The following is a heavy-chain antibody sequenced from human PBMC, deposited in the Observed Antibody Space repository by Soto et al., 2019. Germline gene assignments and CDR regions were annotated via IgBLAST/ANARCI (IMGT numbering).Heavy chain of an antibody. J-gene: IGHJ6*02. CDR2: TYYRSKWYN. D-gene: IGHD6-19*01. CDR1: GDSVSSNSAA. V-gene: IGHV6-1*01. CDR3: ARAEQWLVQGYYGMDV. Sequence: PSQTLSLTCAISGDSVSSNSAAWNWIRQSPSRGLEWLGRTYYRSKWYNDYAVSAKSRITINPDTSKNQFSLQLNSVTPEDTAVYYCARAEQWLVQGYYGMDVWGQGTTVTVSS.